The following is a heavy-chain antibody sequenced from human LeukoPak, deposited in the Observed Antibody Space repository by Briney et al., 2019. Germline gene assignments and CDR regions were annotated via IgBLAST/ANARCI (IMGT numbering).Heavy chain of an antibody. J-gene: IGHJ4*02. CDR2: ISAYNGNT. CDR1: GYTFTSYG. Sequence: ASVKVSCKASGYTFTSYGISWVRQAPGRGLEWMGWISAYNGNTNYAQKLQGRVTMTTDTSTSTAYMELRSLRSDDTAVYYCARDSGGFIKNPYDYWGQGTLVTVSS. V-gene: IGHV1-18*01. CDR3: ARDSGGFIKNPYDY. D-gene: IGHD2-15*01.